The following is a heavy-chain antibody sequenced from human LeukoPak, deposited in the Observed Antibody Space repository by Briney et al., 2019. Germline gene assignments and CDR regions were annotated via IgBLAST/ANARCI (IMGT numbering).Heavy chain of an antibody. CDR1: GFTVSSNY. V-gene: IGHV3-53*01. Sequence: KPGGSLRLSCAASGFTVSSNYMNWVRQAPGKGLEWVSVIYSGGSTYYADSVKGRFTISRDNSKNTLYLQMNSLRAEDTAVYYCARRGYDFWRAPDYWGQGTLVTVSS. CDR2: IYSGGST. CDR3: ARRGYDFWRAPDY. J-gene: IGHJ4*02. D-gene: IGHD3-3*01.